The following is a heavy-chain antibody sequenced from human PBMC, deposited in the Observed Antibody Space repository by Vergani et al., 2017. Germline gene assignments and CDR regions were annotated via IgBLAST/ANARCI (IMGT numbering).Heavy chain of an antibody. CDR3: ASYEPLVVVAADDAFDL. D-gene: IGHD2-15*01. Sequence: QLQLQESGPGLVKPSETLSLTCTVSGGSISSSSYYWGWIRQPPGKGLEWIGSIYYSGSTYYNPSLKSRVTISVDTSKNQFSLKLSSVTAADTAVYYCASYEPLVVVAADDAFDLWGQGTMVTVSS. CDR1: GGSISSSSYY. CDR2: IYYSGST. J-gene: IGHJ3*01. V-gene: IGHV4-39*01.